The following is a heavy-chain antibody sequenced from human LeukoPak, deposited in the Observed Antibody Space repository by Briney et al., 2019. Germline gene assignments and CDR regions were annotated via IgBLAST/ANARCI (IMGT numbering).Heavy chain of an antibody. Sequence: GGSLRLSCAASGFTFSSYAMSWVRQAPGKGLEWVSAISGSGGSTYYADSVKGRFTISRDNSKNTLYLQMNSLRAEDTAVYYCAKDSTYYYDSSGYYYDWFDPWGQGTLVTVSS. CDR3: AKDSTYYYDSSGYYYDWFDP. CDR2: ISGSGGST. J-gene: IGHJ5*02. D-gene: IGHD3-22*01. CDR1: GFTFSSYA. V-gene: IGHV3-23*01.